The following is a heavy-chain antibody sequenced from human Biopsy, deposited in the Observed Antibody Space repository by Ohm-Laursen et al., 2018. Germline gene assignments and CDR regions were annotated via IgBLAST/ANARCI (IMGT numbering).Heavy chain of an antibody. V-gene: IGHV3-33*04. CDR1: GSTFGHYA. CDR3: LRGLSSGWYGYFDV. Sequence: SLRLSCASTGSTFGHYAMHWVCQAPGQGPGRISLIWYDGTNEDYADSVKGRFTISRVNSKNTLYLQIITLTLEDTAFYYCLRGLSSGWYGYFDVWGRGTLVTVSS. CDR2: IWYDGTNE. J-gene: IGHJ2*01. D-gene: IGHD6-19*01.